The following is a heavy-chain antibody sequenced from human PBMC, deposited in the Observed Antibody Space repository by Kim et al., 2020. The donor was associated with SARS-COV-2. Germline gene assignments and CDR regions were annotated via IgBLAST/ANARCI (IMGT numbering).Heavy chain of an antibody. CDR1: GFTFSSYS. J-gene: IGHJ4*02. CDR2: ISSSSSYI. V-gene: IGHV3-21*01. Sequence: GSLRLSCAASGFTFSSYSMNWVRQAPGKGLEWVSSISSSSSYIYYPDSVKGRFTISRDNAKNSLYLQMNSLRAEDTAVYYCAGYISAAGASPRYDYWGQGTLVTVSS. D-gene: IGHD6-13*01. CDR3: AGYISAAGASPRYDY.